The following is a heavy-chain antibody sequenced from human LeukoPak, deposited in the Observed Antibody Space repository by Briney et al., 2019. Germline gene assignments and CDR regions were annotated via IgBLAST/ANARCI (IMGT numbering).Heavy chain of an antibody. CDR3: ASGSPSSSSWSDSHWYYYYGMDV. D-gene: IGHD6-13*01. CDR1: GFTFSSYW. J-gene: IGHJ6*02. V-gene: IGHV3-21*01. CDR2: ISSSSSYI. Sequence: GGSLRLSCAASGFTFSSYWMSWVRQAPGKGLEWVSSISSSSSYIYYADSVKGRFTISRDNAKNSLYLHMNSLRAEDTAVYYCASGSPSSSSWSDSHWYYYYGMDVWGQGTTVTVSS.